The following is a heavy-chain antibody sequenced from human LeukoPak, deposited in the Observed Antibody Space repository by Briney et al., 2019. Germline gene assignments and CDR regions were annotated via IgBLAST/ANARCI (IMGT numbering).Heavy chain of an antibody. D-gene: IGHD6-13*01. CDR3: ARGRRQLVRSWGY. Sequence: SETLSLTCAVSGASISGSGYYWGWIRQPPGKGLEWIGNIYSSGSTYYNASLQSRVTISIDTSKNQFSLKLTSVTAADTAVYYCARGRRQLVRSWGYWGQGTLVTVSS. J-gene: IGHJ4*02. CDR2: IYSSGST. CDR1: GASISGSGYY. V-gene: IGHV4-39*07.